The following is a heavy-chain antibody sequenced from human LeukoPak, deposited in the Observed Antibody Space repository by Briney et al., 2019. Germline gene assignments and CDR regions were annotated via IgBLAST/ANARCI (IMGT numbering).Heavy chain of an antibody. CDR3: ARVGNYGDGNY. Sequence: SETLSLTCAVYGGSFGGYYWSWIRQPPGKGLEWIGEINHSGSTYYNPSLKSRVTISVDTSKNQFSLKLSSVTAADTAVYYCARVGNYGDGNYWGQGTLVTVSS. CDR1: GGSFGGYY. J-gene: IGHJ4*02. D-gene: IGHD4-17*01. V-gene: IGHV4-34*01. CDR2: INHSGST.